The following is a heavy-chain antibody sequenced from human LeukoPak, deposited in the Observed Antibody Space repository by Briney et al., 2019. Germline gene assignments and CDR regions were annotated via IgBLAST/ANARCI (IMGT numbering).Heavy chain of an antibody. Sequence: ASVKVSCKASGYTFTSYGISWVRQAPGQGLEWMGWISAYNGNTNYAQKLQGRVTMTTDTSTSTAYMELRSLRSDDTAVYYCARDVSIVATIYYYYYGMDVWGQGTTVTVPS. D-gene: IGHD5-12*01. CDR1: GYTFTSYG. V-gene: IGHV1-18*01. CDR2: ISAYNGNT. CDR3: ARDVSIVATIYYYYYGMDV. J-gene: IGHJ6*02.